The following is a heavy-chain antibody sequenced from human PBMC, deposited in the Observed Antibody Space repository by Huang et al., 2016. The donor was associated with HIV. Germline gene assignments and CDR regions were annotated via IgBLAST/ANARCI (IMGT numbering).Heavy chain of an antibody. Sequence: QVQLVQSGAEVRQPGSSVKVSCRVSGGSSNTFGINWVRQAPGQGLEGSGGIIPRLGTRNDAQRFQGRVTITADETTGVVYMELSSLRSDDTAVYFCAKRGGAWGSPYAFDLWGPGTMVTVSS. CDR1: GGSSNTFG. CDR3: AKRGGAWGSPYAFDL. V-gene: IGHV1-69*13. J-gene: IGHJ3*01. CDR2: IIPRLGTR. D-gene: IGHD3-16*01.